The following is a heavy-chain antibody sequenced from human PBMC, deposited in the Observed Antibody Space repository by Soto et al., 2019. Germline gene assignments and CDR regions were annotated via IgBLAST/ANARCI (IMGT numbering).Heavy chain of an antibody. V-gene: IGHV1-2*04. Sequence: QVQLVQSGAEVKKPGASVKVSCKASGYTFTGYYMHWVRQAPGQGLEWMGWINPNSGGTNYAQKFQGWVTMTRDTTGSTGYMERSRLRSDDTAVYYCARGAQTYSSGWDYYYGMDVWGQGTTVTVSS. CDR2: INPNSGGT. CDR1: GYTFTGYY. J-gene: IGHJ6*02. D-gene: IGHD6-19*01. CDR3: ARGAQTYSSGWDYYYGMDV.